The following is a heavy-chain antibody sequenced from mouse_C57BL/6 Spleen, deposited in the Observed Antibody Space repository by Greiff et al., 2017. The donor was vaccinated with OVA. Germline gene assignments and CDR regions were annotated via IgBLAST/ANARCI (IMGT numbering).Heavy chain of an antibody. Sequence: VQLQQPGAELVKPGASVKLSCKASGYTFTSYWMHWVKQRPGQGLEWIGMIHPNSGSTNYNEKFKSKATLTVDKSSSTAYMQLSSLTSEDSAVYYCAGDSPLGRGAMDYWGQGTSVTVSS. CDR1: GYTFTSYW. CDR2: IHPNSGST. V-gene: IGHV1-64*01. D-gene: IGHD4-1*01. CDR3: AGDSPLGRGAMDY. J-gene: IGHJ4*01.